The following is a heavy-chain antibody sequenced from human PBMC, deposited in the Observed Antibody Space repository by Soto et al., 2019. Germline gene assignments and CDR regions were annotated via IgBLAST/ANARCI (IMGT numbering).Heavy chain of an antibody. J-gene: IGHJ6*03. D-gene: IGHD3-10*01. CDR3: ARDKWDGTMLRGVIAYYYMDV. CDR2: ISSSSSTI. CDR1: GFTFSSYS. Sequence: EVQLVESGGGLVQPGGSLRLSCAASGFTFSSYSMNWVRQAPGKGLEWVSYISSSSSTIYYADSVKGRFTISRDNAKNSLYLQTNSLRAEDTAVYYCARDKWDGTMLRGVIAYYYMDVWGKGTTLTVSS. V-gene: IGHV3-48*01.